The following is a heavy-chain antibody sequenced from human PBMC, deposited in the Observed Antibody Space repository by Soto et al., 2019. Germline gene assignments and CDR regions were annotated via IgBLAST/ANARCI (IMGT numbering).Heavy chain of an antibody. V-gene: IGHV4-34*01. Sequence: LSLTCAVYGGSFSGYYWSWIRQPPGKGLEWIGEINHSGSTNYNPSLKSRVTISVDTSKNQFSLKLSSVTAADTAVYYCARGYGDYGFWGQGTLVTVSS. J-gene: IGHJ4*02. D-gene: IGHD4-17*01. CDR1: GGSFSGYY. CDR3: ARGYGDYGF. CDR2: INHSGST.